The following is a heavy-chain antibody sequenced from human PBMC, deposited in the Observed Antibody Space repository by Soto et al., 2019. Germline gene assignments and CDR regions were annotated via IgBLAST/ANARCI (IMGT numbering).Heavy chain of an antibody. CDR2: ISYDGSNK. D-gene: IGHD3-16*01. V-gene: IGHV3-30*18. J-gene: IGHJ6*03. CDR3: AKDHGGPYRYYYCYMDV. Sequence: PGGSLRLSCAVSGFTFSDYGMRWVRQGPGKGLEWVAVISYDGSNKYYADSVKGRFTISRDNSKNTLYLQMNSLRAEDTAVYYCAKDHGGPYRYYYCYMDVSGKGTTVTVSS. CDR1: GFTFSDYG.